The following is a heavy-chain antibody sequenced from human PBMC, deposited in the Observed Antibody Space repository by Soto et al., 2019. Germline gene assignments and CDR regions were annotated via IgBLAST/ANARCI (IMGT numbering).Heavy chain of an antibody. CDR1: SYTFESYS. D-gene: IGHD2-8*01. J-gene: IGHJ4*02. V-gene: IGHV1-18*01. Sequence: ASVQVSCKTSSYTFESYSINWVRQAPGQGLEWMAWISTNSGNTHYAERVQGRVTVTLDKSARTAFMEMWGLTSDDTAVYFCARDNGYYDFWGQATLVT. CDR3: ARDNGYYDF. CDR2: ISTNSGNT.